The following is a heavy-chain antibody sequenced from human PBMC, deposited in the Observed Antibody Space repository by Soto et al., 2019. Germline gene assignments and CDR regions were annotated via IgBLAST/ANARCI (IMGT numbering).Heavy chain of an antibody. Sequence: QVPLVQSGTEVKKPGSSVKVSCKASGGTFRNYPINWVRQAPGQGLEWMGSIFPLTDIPDYAQNFQARLTISADQSTSTAYMDFGSLSSDDTAMYFCARGPLVVLNYFESWGQGTLVTVSS. CDR1: GGTFRNYP. J-gene: IGHJ4*02. CDR2: IFPLTDIP. V-gene: IGHV1-69*02. CDR3: ARGPLVVLNYFES.